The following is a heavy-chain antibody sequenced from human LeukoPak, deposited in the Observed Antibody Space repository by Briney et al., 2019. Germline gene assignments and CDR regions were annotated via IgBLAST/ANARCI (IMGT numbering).Heavy chain of an antibody. D-gene: IGHD1-26*01. Sequence: GESLKISCKGFGYNFTTYWIGWVRQMPGKGLEWMGIIYVGDSDTRYSPSFQGQVTISADKSISTAYLQWSSLKASDTAMYYCAGPVVGATGYFQHWGQGTLVTVSS. CDR1: GYNFTTYW. CDR2: IYVGDSDT. V-gene: IGHV5-51*01. CDR3: AGPVVGATGYFQH. J-gene: IGHJ1*01.